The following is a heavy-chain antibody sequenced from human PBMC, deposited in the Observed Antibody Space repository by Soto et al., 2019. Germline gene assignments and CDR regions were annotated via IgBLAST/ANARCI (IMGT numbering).Heavy chain of an antibody. CDR3: ARVIGSGWSKPFDS. Sequence: SETLSLTCTVSGGSISSGDYYWSWIRQPPGKGLEWIGYIHYRGSTYYNPSLKSRVTISVDTSKTQFSLKLSSVTAADTAVYYCARVIGSGWSKPFDSWGQGTLVTVSS. J-gene: IGHJ4*02. V-gene: IGHV4-30-4*01. CDR2: IHYRGST. D-gene: IGHD6-19*01. CDR1: GGSISSGDYY.